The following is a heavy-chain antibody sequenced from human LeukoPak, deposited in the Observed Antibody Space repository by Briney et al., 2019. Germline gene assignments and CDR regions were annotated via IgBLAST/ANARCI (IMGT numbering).Heavy chain of an antibody. CDR1: TFTFSNYD. CDR3: AELGITMIGGV. D-gene: IGHD3-10*02. V-gene: IGHV3-21*01. Sequence: GGSLRPSCAASTFTFSNYDMTWVRQAPGKGLEGVSSISISSSYIYYADSVKGRFTISRDSAKNSLYLQMNSLRAEDTAVYYCAELGITMIGGVWGKGTTVTISS. CDR2: ISISSSYI. J-gene: IGHJ6*04.